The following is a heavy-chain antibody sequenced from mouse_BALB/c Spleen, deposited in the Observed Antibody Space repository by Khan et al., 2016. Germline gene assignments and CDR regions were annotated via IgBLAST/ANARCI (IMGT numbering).Heavy chain of an antibody. V-gene: IGHV5-9*02. CDR1: GFAFSSYD. CDR3: ARRDYGSSYKGFAY. Sequence: EVELVESGGGLVKPGGSLKLSCAASGFAFSSYDMSWVRQTPEKRLEWVSTISSGGTYTYYPDSVKGRFPISRDNARNTLYLQMSSLRSEDTALYSCARRDYGSSYKGFAYWCQGTLVTVSA. CDR2: ISSGGTYT. D-gene: IGHD1-1*01. J-gene: IGHJ3*01.